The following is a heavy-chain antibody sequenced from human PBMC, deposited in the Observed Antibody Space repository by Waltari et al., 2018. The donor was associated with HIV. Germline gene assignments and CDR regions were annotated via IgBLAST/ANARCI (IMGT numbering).Heavy chain of an antibody. CDR1: GGSISSSTHF. D-gene: IGHD6-19*01. Sequence: QLHLQESGTGLVKPSETLSLTCTVSGGSISSSTHFWGWVRQPPGKGLEWIGTIYSNGSTYYNPSLKRRVTMTVDAAKKQFALHVRSVTATDTALYYCARSPRGEQWLAYWGQGTLVTVSS. CDR3: ARSPRGEQWLAY. CDR2: IYSNGST. J-gene: IGHJ4*02. V-gene: IGHV4-39*01.